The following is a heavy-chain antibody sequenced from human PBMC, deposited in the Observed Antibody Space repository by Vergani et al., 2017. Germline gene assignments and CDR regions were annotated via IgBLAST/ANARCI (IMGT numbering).Heavy chain of an antibody. D-gene: IGHD2-21*02. Sequence: QVQLQESGPGLVKPSETLSLTCTVSGGSISSHYWSWIRQPPGKGLEWIGYINYSGSTNYNPSLKSRVTISVDTSKNQFSLKLSSVTAADTAVYYCARNPYCGGDCYSDAFDIWGQGTMVTVSS. V-gene: IGHV4-59*11. CDR3: ARNPYCGGDCYSDAFDI. CDR1: GGSISSHY. CDR2: INYSGST. J-gene: IGHJ3*02.